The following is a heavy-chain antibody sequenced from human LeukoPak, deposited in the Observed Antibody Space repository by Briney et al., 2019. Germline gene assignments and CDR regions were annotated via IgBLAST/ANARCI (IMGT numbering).Heavy chain of an antibody. Sequence: GGSLRLSCAASGFTFSSYAMHWVRQAPGKGLEWVAVISYDGSNKYYADSVRGRFTISRVNSKNTLYLQMNSLRAEDTAVYYCARERLGYIYYYGMDVWGQGTTVTVSS. D-gene: IGHD5-24*01. CDR2: ISYDGSNK. V-gene: IGHV3-30-3*01. J-gene: IGHJ6*02. CDR3: ARERLGYIYYYGMDV. CDR1: GFTFSSYA.